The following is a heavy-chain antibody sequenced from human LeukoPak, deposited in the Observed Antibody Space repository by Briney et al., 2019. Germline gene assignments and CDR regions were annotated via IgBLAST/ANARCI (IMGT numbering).Heavy chain of an antibody. CDR2: INHSGNT. CDR3: ARGVGSGDFDS. Sequence: PSETLSLTCAVYGGSFSGYYWSWIRQPPGKGLEWIGEINHSGNTNYNPALQSRVTISADTSTNHFSLKLTFVTAADTAFYYCARGVGSGDFDSWGQGTLVTVS. J-gene: IGHJ4*02. CDR1: GGSFSGYY. V-gene: IGHV4-34*01. D-gene: IGHD1-26*01.